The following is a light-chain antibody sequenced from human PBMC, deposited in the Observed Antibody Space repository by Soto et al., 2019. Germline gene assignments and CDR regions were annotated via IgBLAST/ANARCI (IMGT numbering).Light chain of an antibody. J-gene: IGLJ7*01. CDR1: SSDVGSYNL. V-gene: IGLV2-23*01. Sequence: QSALTQPASVSGSPGQSITISCTGTSSDVGSYNLVSWYQQHPGKAPKHMIYEGSKRPSGVSNRFSGSKSGNTASLTISGLQAEDEADYYCCSYAGSSTSAVFGGGTQLTVL. CDR3: CSYAGSSTSAV. CDR2: EGS.